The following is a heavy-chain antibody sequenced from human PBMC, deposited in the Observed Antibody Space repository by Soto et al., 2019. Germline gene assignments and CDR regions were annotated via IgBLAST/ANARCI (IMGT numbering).Heavy chain of an antibody. J-gene: IGHJ4*02. D-gene: IGHD6-19*01. V-gene: IGHV3-30*03. CDR2: LSYEGSEE. CDR1: GFNFGVFG. CDR3: ALTRRSSLLEVAGPGFEY. Sequence: QVRLVESGGGVVQPGRSLRLSCAASGFNFGVFGMHWVRQAPGKGLEWLSVLSYEGSEEYYADSVRGRFTITTDNSKNTMFLLMDSLRVDDTGVYYCALTRRSSLLEVAGPGFEYWGQGTLVTVS.